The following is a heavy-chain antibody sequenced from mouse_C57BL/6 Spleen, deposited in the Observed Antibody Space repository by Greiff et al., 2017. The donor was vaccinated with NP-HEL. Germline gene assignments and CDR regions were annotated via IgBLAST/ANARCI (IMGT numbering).Heavy chain of an antibody. CDR2: IDPETGGT. Sequence: VQLQQSGAELVRPGASVTLSCKASGYTFTDYEMHWVKQTPVHGLEWIGAIDPETGGTAYNQKFQGKAILTADKSSSTAYMELRSLTSEDSAVYYCTTGARFAYWGQGTLVTVSA. V-gene: IGHV1-15*01. J-gene: IGHJ3*01. CDR1: GYTFTDYE. CDR3: TTGARFAY.